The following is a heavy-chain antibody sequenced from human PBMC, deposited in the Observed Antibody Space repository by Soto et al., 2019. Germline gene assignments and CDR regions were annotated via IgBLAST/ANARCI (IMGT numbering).Heavy chain of an antibody. CDR3: ARGRRVSYRNHYYYYGMDV. CDR2: IYYSGST. D-gene: IGHD4-4*01. J-gene: IGHJ6*02. Sequence: SGTLSLTCTVSGGSISSGGYYWSWLRQHPGMGLEWIGYIYYSGSTYYNPSLKSRVTKSVDTSKNQFSLKLSPVTAADTAVYYCARGRRVSYRNHYYYYGMDVWGQGTTVTVSS. V-gene: IGHV4-31*03. CDR1: GGSISSGGYY.